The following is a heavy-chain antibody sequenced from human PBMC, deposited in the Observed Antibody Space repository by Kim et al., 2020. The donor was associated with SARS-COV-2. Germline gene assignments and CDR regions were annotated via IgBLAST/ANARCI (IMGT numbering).Heavy chain of an antibody. CDR1: GGSINSYY. V-gene: IGHV4-59*13. Sequence: SETLSLTCTVSGGSINSYYWSWIRQPPGKGLEWIGYISYSGSTNYNPSLKSRVTISLDTSKNQFSLKLSSVTAADTAVYYCAGGVVVTAMDYWGQGTLVTVSS. CDR3: AGGVVVTAMDY. D-gene: IGHD2-21*02. CDR2: ISYSGST. J-gene: IGHJ4*02.